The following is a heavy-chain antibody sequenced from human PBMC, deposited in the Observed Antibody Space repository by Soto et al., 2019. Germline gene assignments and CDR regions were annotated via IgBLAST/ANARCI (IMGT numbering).Heavy chain of an antibody. J-gene: IGHJ3*02. V-gene: IGHV4-39*01. D-gene: IGHD1-26*01. CDR2: IKYSGTT. Sequence: SDTLSLTFTNFGGPISSSRCHWGWIPQPPGKGLEWIASIKYSGTTFYTPSLKSRVTLSVDTSKNQFALKLSSVTAAETAVYYCARHGITGSYYDAFDIWGQGTMVT. CDR1: GGPISSSRCH. CDR3: ARHGITGSYYDAFDI.